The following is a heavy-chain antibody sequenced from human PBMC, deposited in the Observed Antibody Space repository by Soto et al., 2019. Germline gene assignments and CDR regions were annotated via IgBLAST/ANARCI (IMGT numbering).Heavy chain of an antibody. CDR2: ITPIFNTT. J-gene: IGHJ4*02. D-gene: IGHD3-22*01. V-gene: IGHV1-69*06. Sequence: QVQLVQSGAEVKRPGSSVKVSCKASGGTFSNYVLTWVRQAPGRGLEWMGGITPIFNTTNYAQKFRGRVTITADTSTTTAYMELSSLRSDDTALYYCARESPAGGYYDTSGYYFDYWGQGTLVTVSS. CDR1: GGTFSNYV. CDR3: ARESPAGGYYDTSGYYFDY.